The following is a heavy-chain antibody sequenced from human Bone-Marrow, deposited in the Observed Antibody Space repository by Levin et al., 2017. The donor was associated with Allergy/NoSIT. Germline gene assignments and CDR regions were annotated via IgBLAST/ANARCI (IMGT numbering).Heavy chain of an antibody. J-gene: IGHJ5*02. CDR1: GFTFSSYS. V-gene: IGHV3-21*01. CDR2: ITSSGSYI. D-gene: IGHD3-22*01. CDR3: ARDQYYDSSGYRLRDNWFDP. Sequence: GGSLRLSCAASGFTFSSYSMNWVRQAPGKGLEWVSSITSSGSYIYYADSVKGRFTISRDNARNSLFLQMNSLRAEDTAVYYCARDQYYDSSGYRLRDNWFDPWGQGTLVTVSS.